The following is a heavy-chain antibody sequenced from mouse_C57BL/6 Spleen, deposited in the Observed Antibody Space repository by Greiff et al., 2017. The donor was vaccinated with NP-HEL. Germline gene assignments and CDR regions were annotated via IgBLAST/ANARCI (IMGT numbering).Heavy chain of an antibody. V-gene: IGHV5-4*01. J-gene: IGHJ2*01. CDR2: ISDGGSYT. D-gene: IGHD1-1*01. Sequence: EVHLVESGGGLVKPGGSLKLSCAASGFTFSSYAMSWVRQTPEKRLEWVATISDGGSYTYYPDNVKGRFTISRDNAKNNLYLQMSHLKSEDTAMYYCAREGVVANFDDWGQGTTLTVSS. CDR3: AREGVVANFDD. CDR1: GFTFSSYA.